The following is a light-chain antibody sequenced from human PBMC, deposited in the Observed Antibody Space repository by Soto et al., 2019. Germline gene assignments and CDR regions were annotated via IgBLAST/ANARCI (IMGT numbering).Light chain of an antibody. CDR1: QSISTW. CDR3: QHYNSYPLT. CDR2: KAS. J-gene: IGKJ4*01. Sequence: DIQMTQSPSTLSASVGDRVTITCRASQSISTWLAWYQQKPGKAPKLLIYKASSLESGVPSRVSGSGSGTEFTLTISSLQPDDFATYYCQHYNSYPLTFGGGTKVEVK. V-gene: IGKV1-5*03.